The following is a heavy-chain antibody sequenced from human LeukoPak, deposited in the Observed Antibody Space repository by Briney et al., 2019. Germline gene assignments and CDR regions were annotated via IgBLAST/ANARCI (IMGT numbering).Heavy chain of an antibody. CDR3: ARRLSIAARPGVSWFDP. D-gene: IGHD6-6*01. CDR1: GYTFTSYG. V-gene: IGHV1-18*01. CDR2: ISAYNGNT. J-gene: IGHJ5*02. Sequence: AASVKVSCKASGYTFTSYGISWVRQAPGQGLEWMGWISAYNGNTNYAQKLQGRVTMTTDTSTRTAYMELRSLRSDDTAVYYCARRLSIAARPGVSWFDPWGQGSLVTVSS.